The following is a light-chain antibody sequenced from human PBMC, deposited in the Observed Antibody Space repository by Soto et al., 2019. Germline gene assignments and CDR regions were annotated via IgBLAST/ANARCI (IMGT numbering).Light chain of an antibody. CDR3: QQYGSSPLYS. J-gene: IGKJ2*01. CDR1: QTVSSAY. Sequence: DIVLTQSPGTLSLSPGERATLSCRTSQTVSSAYLAWYKQKPGQAPRLLIYGASGRATGIPDRFSGSGSGTDFTLTINRLEPEDSAVYYCQQYGSSPLYSFGQGTKVDIK. V-gene: IGKV3-20*01. CDR2: GAS.